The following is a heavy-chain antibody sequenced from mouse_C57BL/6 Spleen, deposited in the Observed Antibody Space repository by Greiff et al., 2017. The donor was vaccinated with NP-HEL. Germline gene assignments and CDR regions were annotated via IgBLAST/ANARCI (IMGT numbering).Heavy chain of an antibody. D-gene: IGHD2-3*01. CDR2: IWSGGST. J-gene: IGHJ4*01. V-gene: IGHV2-2*01. Sequence: VQLQQSGPGLVQPSQSLSITCTVSGFSLTSYGVHWVRQSPGKGLEWLGVIWSGGSTDYNADFISRLSISKDNSKSQVFFKMISLQADDTAIYYCARGWLLLAMDYWGQGTSVTVSS. CDR3: ARGWLLLAMDY. CDR1: GFSLTSYG.